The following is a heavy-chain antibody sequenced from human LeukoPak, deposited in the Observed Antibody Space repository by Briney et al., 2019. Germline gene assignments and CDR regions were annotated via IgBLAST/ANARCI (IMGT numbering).Heavy chain of an antibody. D-gene: IGHD1-26*01. V-gene: IGHV1-18*01. Sequence: APVKVSCKASGYTFTSYGISWVRQAPGQGLEWMGWISAYNGDTNYAQKFQGRVTMTTDTSTSTGYMELRSLTSDDTAVYYCARDLKRTVGATTASDYWGQGTLVTVSS. J-gene: IGHJ4*02. CDR1: GYTFTSYG. CDR2: ISAYNGDT. CDR3: ARDLKRTVGATTASDY.